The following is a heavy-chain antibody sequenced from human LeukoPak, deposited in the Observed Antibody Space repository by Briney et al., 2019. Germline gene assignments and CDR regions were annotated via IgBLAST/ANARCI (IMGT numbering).Heavy chain of an antibody. D-gene: IGHD5-18*01. J-gene: IGHJ4*02. V-gene: IGHV4-39*02. CDR3: AREGLRPRGYSYGSWRELDY. CDR1: GGSLSSSSYY. Sequence: MSSETLSLTCTASGGSLSSSSYYWGWIRQPPGKGLEWIGSIYYSGSTYYNPSLKSRVTISVDTSKNQFSLKLSSVTAADTAVYYCAREGLRPRGYSYGSWRELDYWGQGTLVTVSS. CDR2: IYYSGST.